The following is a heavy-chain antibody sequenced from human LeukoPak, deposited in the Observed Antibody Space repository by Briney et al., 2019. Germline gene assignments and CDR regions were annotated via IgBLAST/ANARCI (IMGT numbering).Heavy chain of an antibody. CDR2: INHSGST. CDR1: GGSFSGYY. V-gene: IGHV4-34*01. Sequence: PSETLSLTCAVYGGSFSGYYWSWIRQPPGKGLEWIGEINHSGSTNYNPSLKSRVTISVDTSKNQFSLKLSSVTAADTAVYYCARDNYYYDSSGYYYFDYWGQGTLVTVSS. CDR3: ARDNYYYDSSGYYYFDY. J-gene: IGHJ4*02. D-gene: IGHD3-22*01.